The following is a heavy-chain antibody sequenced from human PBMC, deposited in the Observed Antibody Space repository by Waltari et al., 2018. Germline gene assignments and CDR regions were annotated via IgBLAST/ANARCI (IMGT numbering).Heavy chain of an antibody. V-gene: IGHV3-23*03. CDR3: AKSGFYDSSGRDY. CDR2: IYSGGST. CDR1: GFTFSSYA. J-gene: IGHJ4*02. Sequence: EVQLLESGGGLVQPGGSLRLSCAASGFTFSSYAMSWVRQAPGKGLEWVSVIYSGGSTYYADSVKGRFTISRDNSKNTLYLQMNSLRAEDTAVYYCAKSGFYDSSGRDYWGQGTLVTVSS. D-gene: IGHD3-22*01.